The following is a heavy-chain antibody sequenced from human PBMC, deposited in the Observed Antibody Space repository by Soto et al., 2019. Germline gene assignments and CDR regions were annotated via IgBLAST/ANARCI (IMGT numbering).Heavy chain of an antibody. CDR3: ATEMRHSNGWYGAFNI. J-gene: IGHJ3*02. V-gene: IGHV3-15*01. Sequence: EVQLVQSGGGLVKPGGSLRLSCAASGLSLTNAWMDWVRQAPGKGLEWVGRIKSKTDGGTADFAAPVKGRFTISRDDSRNTLFLQVLNVQTEDTAVYYCATEMRHSNGWYGAFNIWGQGTMITVSS. D-gene: IGHD6-19*01. CDR1: GLSLTNAW. CDR2: IKSKTDGGTA.